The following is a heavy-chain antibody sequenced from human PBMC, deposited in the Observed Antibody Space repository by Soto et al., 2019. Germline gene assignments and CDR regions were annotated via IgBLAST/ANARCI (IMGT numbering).Heavy chain of an antibody. J-gene: IGHJ4*02. Sequence: PSETLSLTCAVYGGSFSGYYWSWIRQPPGKGLEWIGEINHSGSTNYNPSLKSRVTISVDTSKNQFSLKLSSVTAADTAVYYCARSPGGYCSSTTCRYYFDYWGQGTLVT. CDR3: ARSPGGYCSSTTCRYYFDY. V-gene: IGHV4-34*01. D-gene: IGHD2-2*01. CDR1: GGSFSGYY. CDR2: INHSGST.